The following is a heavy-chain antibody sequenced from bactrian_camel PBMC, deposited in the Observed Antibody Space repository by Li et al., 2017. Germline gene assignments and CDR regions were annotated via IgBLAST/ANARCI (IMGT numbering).Heavy chain of an antibody. D-gene: IGHD6*01. CDR2: IVTGAHNK. CDR1: GYIHNDYC. V-gene: IGHV3S28*01. Sequence: QLVESGGGAVQAGGSLELSCVASGYIHNDYCMGWFRQAPGTERQGVAAIVTGAHNKYYAGSANGRFTISKDNVKNTLYLQMNSLKPEDTAMYYCAADPFSCDAVVAGRGFNYWGQGTQVTVS. J-gene: IGHJ4*01. CDR3: AADPFSCDAVVAGRGFNY.